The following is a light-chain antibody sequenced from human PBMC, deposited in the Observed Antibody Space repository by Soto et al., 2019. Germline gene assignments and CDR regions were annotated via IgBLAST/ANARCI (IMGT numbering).Light chain of an antibody. V-gene: IGKV3-11*01. CDR1: QSVSSH. CDR3: QHRSIWPVS. J-gene: IGKJ5*01. Sequence: EIMMTQSASMLSGSAGESATLSWRASQSVSSHVVWYQQKPGQAPRLLISDASNRATGIPPRFSGSGSATDFNLTISSLEPEDFAVYYCQHRSIWPVSFGQGTRLEIK. CDR2: DAS.